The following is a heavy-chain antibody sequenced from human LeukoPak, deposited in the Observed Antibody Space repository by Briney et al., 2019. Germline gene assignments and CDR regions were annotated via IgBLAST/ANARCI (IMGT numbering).Heavy chain of an antibody. CDR1: GFTFSSYG. D-gene: IGHD6-13*01. CDR3: ARGRGIAND. CDR2: IRYDGSNK. J-gene: IGHJ4*02. V-gene: IGHV3-30*02. Sequence: GGSLRLSCAASGFTFSSYGMHWVRQAPGKGLEWVAFIRYDGSNKYYADSVKGRFTISRDNAKNSLSLQMNSLRGEDTAVYYCARGRGIANDWGQGTLVTVSS.